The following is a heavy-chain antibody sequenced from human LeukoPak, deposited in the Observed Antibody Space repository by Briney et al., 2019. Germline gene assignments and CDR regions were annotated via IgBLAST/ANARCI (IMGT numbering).Heavy chain of an antibody. CDR1: GGTFSSYA. Sequence: GASVKVSCKASGGTFSSYAISWVRQAPGQGLEWMGGIIPIFGTANYAQKFQGRVTITADESTSTAYMELSSLRSEDTAVYYCTTEQDSGSYGGAFDIWGQGTMVTVSS. D-gene: IGHD1-26*01. CDR3: TTEQDSGSYGGAFDI. CDR2: IIPIFGTA. V-gene: IGHV1-69*13. J-gene: IGHJ3*02.